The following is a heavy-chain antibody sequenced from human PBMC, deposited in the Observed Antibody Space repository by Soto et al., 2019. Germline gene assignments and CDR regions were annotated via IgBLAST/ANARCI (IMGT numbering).Heavy chain of an antibody. CDR2: ISGSGGST. CDR3: AKDVRGYYYGSGSRDAFDI. CDR1: GFTFSSYA. Sequence: GVLRLSCGASGFTFSSYAMSWVRQAPGKGLEWVSAISGSGGSTYYADSVKGRFTISRDNSKNTLYLQMNSLRAEDTAVYYCAKDVRGYYYGSGSRDAFDIWGQGTMVTVSS. J-gene: IGHJ3*02. V-gene: IGHV3-23*01. D-gene: IGHD3-10*01.